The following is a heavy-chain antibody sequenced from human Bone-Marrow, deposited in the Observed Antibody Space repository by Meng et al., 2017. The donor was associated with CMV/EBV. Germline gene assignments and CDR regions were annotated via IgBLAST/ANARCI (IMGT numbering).Heavy chain of an antibody. D-gene: IGHD6-13*01. CDR3: ARDTYTESSSWYYYYGMDV. J-gene: IGHJ6*02. Sequence: GESLKISCAASGFSFSDYRMNWVRQAPGKGLEWVSSIKTGSTYIHYADSVKGRFTISRDNAKNSLYLQMNSLRAEDTAVYYCARDTYTESSSWYYYYGMDVWGQGKMVTVSS. CDR2: IKTGSTYI. CDR1: GFSFSDYR. V-gene: IGHV3-21*01.